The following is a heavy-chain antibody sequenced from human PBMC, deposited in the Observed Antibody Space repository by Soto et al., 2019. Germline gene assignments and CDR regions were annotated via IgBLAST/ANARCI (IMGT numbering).Heavy chain of an antibody. CDR1: GFTFSSYS. CDR2: ISSSSSTI. V-gene: IGHV3-48*02. Sequence: GGSLRLSCAASGFTFSSYSMNWVRQAPGKGLEWVSYISSSSSTIYYADSVKGRFTISRDNAKNSLYLQMNSLRDEDTAVYYCARYLITMVRGVIDYYYYYGMDVWGQGTTVTVSS. D-gene: IGHD3-10*01. J-gene: IGHJ6*02. CDR3: ARYLITMVRGVIDYYYYYGMDV.